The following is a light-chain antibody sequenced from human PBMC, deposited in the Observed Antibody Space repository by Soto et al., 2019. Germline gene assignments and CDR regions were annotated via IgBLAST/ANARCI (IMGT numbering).Light chain of an antibody. Sequence: EIVMTQSPATLSVSPGERATLSCRASQSVSSNLAWYQQKPGQAPRLLIYGSSTRATGIPARFSGSGSGTDFTLTISSLQSEDFAVYYCQQYNNWPLTVGGGTKVDIK. V-gene: IGKV3-15*01. J-gene: IGKJ4*01. CDR1: QSVSSN. CDR2: GSS. CDR3: QQYNNWPLT.